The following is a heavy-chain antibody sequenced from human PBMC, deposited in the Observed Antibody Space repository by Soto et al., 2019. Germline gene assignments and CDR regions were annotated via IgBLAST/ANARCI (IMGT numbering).Heavy chain of an antibody. V-gene: IGHV3-49*04. CDR2: IRSKDYGETT. Sequence: PGGSLRLSCTASGFTFGDYAMSWVRQAPGKGLEWVAFIRSKDYGETTQHAAPVKGRFTVSRDDSRSIAFLQMNSLKTEDTAVYHCGRGRYQYDYWGQGTLVTVSS. CDR1: GFTFGDYA. CDR3: GRGRYQYDY. D-gene: IGHD1-26*01. J-gene: IGHJ4*02.